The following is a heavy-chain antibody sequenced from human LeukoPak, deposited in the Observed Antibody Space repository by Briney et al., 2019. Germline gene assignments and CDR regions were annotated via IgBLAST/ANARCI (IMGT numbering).Heavy chain of an antibody. J-gene: IGHJ4*02. CDR3: ARAGSYYDSSGHYSLFDY. Sequence: SVKVSCKASGGTFSSYAISWVRQAPGQGLEWMGRIIPIFGTANYAQKFQGRVTITTDESTSTAYMELSSLRSEDTAVYYCARAGSYYDSSGHYSLFDYWGQGTLVTVSS. D-gene: IGHD3-22*01. CDR1: GGTFSSYA. CDR2: IIPIFGTA. V-gene: IGHV1-69*05.